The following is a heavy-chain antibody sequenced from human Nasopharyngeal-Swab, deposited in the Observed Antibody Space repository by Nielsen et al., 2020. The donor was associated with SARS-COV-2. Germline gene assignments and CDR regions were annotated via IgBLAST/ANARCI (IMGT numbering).Heavy chain of an antibody. CDR3: AKDIGSYGDYVFDY. Sequence: GGSLRLSCAASGFTFDDYAMHWVRQAPGKGLEWVSGISWNSGCIGYADSVKGRFTISRDNAKNSLYLQMNSLRAEDTALYYCAKDIGSYGDYVFDYWGQGTLVTVSS. CDR1: GFTFDDYA. D-gene: IGHD4-17*01. J-gene: IGHJ4*02. V-gene: IGHV3-9*01. CDR2: ISWNSGCI.